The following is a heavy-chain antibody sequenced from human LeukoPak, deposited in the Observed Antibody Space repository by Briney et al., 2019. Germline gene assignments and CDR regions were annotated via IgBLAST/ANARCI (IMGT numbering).Heavy chain of an antibody. V-gene: IGHV3-73*01. Sequence: GGSLRLSCATSGFTFSGFTIHWVRQAPGKGLEWIGLIRSKANSYVTIYGASVKGRFTISRDDSKNTAYLHMNSLKTEDTAVYYCVGDGHSNTGMNYWGQGTLVTVSS. CDR3: VGDGHSNTGMNY. J-gene: IGHJ4*02. CDR2: IRSKANSYVT. D-gene: IGHD2/OR15-2a*01. CDR1: GFTFSGFT.